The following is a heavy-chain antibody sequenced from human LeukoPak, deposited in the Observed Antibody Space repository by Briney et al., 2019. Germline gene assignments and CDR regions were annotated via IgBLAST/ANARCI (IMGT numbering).Heavy chain of an antibody. CDR1: GFTFSSYA. CDR2: ISYDGSNK. J-gene: IGHJ5*02. V-gene: IGHV3-30*04. CDR3: ARDAFIVVVVAATNWFDP. Sequence: GGSLRLSCAASGFTFSSYAMHWVRQAPGKGLEWVAVISYDGSNKYYADSVKGRFTISRDNSKNTLYLQMNSLRAEDTAVYYCARDAFIVVVVAATNWFDPWGQGTLVTVSS. D-gene: IGHD2-15*01.